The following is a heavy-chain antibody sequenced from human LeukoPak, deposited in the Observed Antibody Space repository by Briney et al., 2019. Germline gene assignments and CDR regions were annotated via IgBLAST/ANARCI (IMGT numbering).Heavy chain of an antibody. J-gene: IGHJ6*03. CDR3: ARVKGDYDFWSGYREHYYYYYMDV. CDR1: GGSISSYY. Sequence: SETLSLTCTVSGGSISSYYWSWIRQPPGKGLEWIGYIYYSGSTNYNPSLKSRVTISVDTSKNQFSLKLSSVTAADTAVYYCARVKGDYDFWSGYREHYYYYYMDVWGKGTTVTVSS. V-gene: IGHV4-59*01. CDR2: IYYSGST. D-gene: IGHD3-3*01.